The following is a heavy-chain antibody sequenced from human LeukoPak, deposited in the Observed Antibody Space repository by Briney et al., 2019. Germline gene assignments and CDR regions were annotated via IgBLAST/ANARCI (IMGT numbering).Heavy chain of an antibody. Sequence: ASVKVSCKASGYTFTGYYMHWVRQAPGQGHEWMGWINPNSGGTNYAQKFQGRVTMTRDTSISKAYMELSRLRSDDTAVYYCARGGGGVRGGEDYFDYWGQGTLVTVSS. J-gene: IGHJ4*02. V-gene: IGHV1-2*02. CDR1: GYTFTGYY. D-gene: IGHD3-10*01. CDR2: INPNSGGT. CDR3: ARGGGGVRGGEDYFDY.